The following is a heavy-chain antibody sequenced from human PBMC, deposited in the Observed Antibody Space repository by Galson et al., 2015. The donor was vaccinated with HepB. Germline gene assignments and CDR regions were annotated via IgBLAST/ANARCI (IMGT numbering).Heavy chain of an antibody. D-gene: IGHD1-26*01. Sequence: SLRLSCAASGFTFSSYAMSWVRQAPGKGLEWVSAISGSGGSTYYADSVKGRFTISRDNSKNTLYLQMNSLRAEDTAVYYCAKDRRRWELLSYWGQGTLVTVSS. CDR1: GFTFSSYA. CDR3: AKDRRRWELLSY. CDR2: ISGSGGST. V-gene: IGHV3-23*01. J-gene: IGHJ4*02.